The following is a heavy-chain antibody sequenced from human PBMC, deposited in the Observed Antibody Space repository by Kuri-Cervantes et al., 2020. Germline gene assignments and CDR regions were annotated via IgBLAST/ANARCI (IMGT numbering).Heavy chain of an antibody. J-gene: IGHJ4*02. Sequence: ASVTVSCKASGYTFTSYDINWVRQATGQGLEWMGWMNPNSGNTGYAQKFQGRVTTTRDTSISTAYMELSRLRSDDTAVYYCARVSDYYDSSGYYSYWGQGTLVTVSS. D-gene: IGHD3-22*01. CDR3: ARVSDYYDSSGYYSY. CDR1: GYTFTSYD. V-gene: IGHV1-8*01. CDR2: MNPNSGNT.